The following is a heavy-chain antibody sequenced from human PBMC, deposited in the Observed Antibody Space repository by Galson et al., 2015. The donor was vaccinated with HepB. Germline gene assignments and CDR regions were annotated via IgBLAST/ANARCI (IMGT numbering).Heavy chain of an antibody. D-gene: IGHD6-13*01. V-gene: IGHV1-8*01. CDR3: ARARDSSWGFDY. Sequence: SVKVSCKASGYTFTSYDINWVRQATGQGLEWMGWMNPNSGNTGYAQKFQGRVTMTRNTSISTAYMELSSLRSEDTAVYHCARARDSSWGFDYWGQGTLVTVSS. CDR1: GYTFTSYD. J-gene: IGHJ4*02. CDR2: MNPNSGNT.